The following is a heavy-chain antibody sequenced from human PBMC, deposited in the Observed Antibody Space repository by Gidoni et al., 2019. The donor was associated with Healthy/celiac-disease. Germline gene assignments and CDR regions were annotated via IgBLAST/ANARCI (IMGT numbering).Heavy chain of an antibody. CDR2: ISYNGSNK. J-gene: IGHJ4*02. D-gene: IGHD3-10*01. CDR1: GFTFSSYG. V-gene: IGHV3-30*18. Sequence: QVQLVESGGGVVQPGRSLRISCAAPGFTFSSYGMHWVRQAPGKGLEWVAVISYNGSNKYYADSVKGRITNSRDNSKNTLYLQMNSLRAEDTAVYYCAKVYPSDGSGISSYWGQGTLVTVSS. CDR3: AKVYPSDGSGISSY.